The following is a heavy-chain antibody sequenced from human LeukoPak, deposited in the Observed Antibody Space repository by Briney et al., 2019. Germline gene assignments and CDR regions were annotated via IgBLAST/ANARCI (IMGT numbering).Heavy chain of an antibody. D-gene: IGHD6-19*01. CDR2: IYHSGST. J-gene: IGHJ4*02. CDR1: GGSISSGGYY. Sequence: SQTLSLTCTVSGGSISSGGYYWSWIRQPPGKGLEWIGYIYHSGSTYYNPSLKSRVTISVDKSKNQFSLKLSSVTAADTAVYYCATLTTVAGPLGDDYWGQGTLVTVSS. CDR3: ATLTTVAGPLGDDY. V-gene: IGHV4-30-2*01.